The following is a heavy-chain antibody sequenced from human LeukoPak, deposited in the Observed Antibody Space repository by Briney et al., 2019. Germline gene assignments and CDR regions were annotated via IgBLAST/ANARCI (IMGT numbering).Heavy chain of an antibody. V-gene: IGHV3-7*01. CDR1: GLTFSSYW. J-gene: IGHJ4*02. D-gene: IGHD6-6*01. CDR3: VREGAYSTSSPAGY. CDR2: INQDGSEK. Sequence: GGSLRLSCAASGLTFSSYWMSWVRQAPGKGLEWVANINQDGSEKYHVDSVKGRFIISRDNARNSLFLQMNILTAEDTAIYYCVREGAYSTSSPAGYWGQGTLVSVSS.